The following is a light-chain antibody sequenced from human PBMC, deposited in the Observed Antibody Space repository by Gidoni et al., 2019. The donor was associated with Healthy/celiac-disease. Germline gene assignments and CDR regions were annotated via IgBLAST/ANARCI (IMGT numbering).Light chain of an antibody. CDR1: QGISSY. CDR2: AAS. J-gene: IGKJ1*01. V-gene: IGKV1-8*01. CDR3: QQYYSYPWT. Sequence: PSSLSASTGDRVTITCRASQGISSYLDWYQQKPGKAPKLLIYAASTLQSGVPSRFSGSGSGTDFTLTISCRQSEDFANYYCQQYYSYPWTFGQGTKVEIK.